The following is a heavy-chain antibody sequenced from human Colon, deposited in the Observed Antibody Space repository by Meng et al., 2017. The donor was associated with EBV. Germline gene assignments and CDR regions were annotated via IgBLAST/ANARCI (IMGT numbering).Heavy chain of an antibody. CDR2: IYYSGST. D-gene: IGHD6-19*01. J-gene: IGHJ4*02. Sequence: QVQLQDAGPGLVKPSHPLSLPCPVSGCSASSGAYYWTWIRQHPGKGLEWFGHIYYSGSTFYNPSLKRRVIISIDTSKNQFSLNLRSVTAADTAVYYCARVSSGWDYFDYWGQGTLVTVSS. CDR1: GCSASSGAYY. CDR3: ARVSSGWDYFDY. V-gene: IGHV4-31*03.